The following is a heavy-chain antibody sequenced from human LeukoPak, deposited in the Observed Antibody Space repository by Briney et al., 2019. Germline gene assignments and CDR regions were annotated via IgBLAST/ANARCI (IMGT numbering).Heavy chain of an antibody. J-gene: IGHJ6*02. D-gene: IGHD3-3*01. CDR2: IYYSGST. V-gene: IGHV4-39*01. CDR1: GGSISSSSYY. Sequence: SETLSLTCTVSGGSISSSSYYWGWIRQRPGKGLEWIGSIYYSGSTYYNPSLKSRVTISVDTSKNQFSLKLSSVTAADTAVYYCARHTYYDFWSGYYSYYYYGMDVWGQGTTVTVSS. CDR3: ARHTYYDFWSGYYSYYYYGMDV.